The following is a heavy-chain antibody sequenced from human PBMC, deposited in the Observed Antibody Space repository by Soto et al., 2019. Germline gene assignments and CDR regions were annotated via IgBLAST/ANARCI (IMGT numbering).Heavy chain of an antibody. D-gene: IGHD3-10*01. CDR3: ASGAVRLDS. J-gene: IGHJ4*02. CDR2: ISARGGST. Sequence: EVQLLESGGCLEQPGGSLRLSCAASGFTFDSFAMTWVRQAPGKGLEWVSAISARGGSTFYADSVKGRFTISRESSRITLYVQMNSLRAEDTAVYYCASGAVRLDSWGQGTLVTVSS. V-gene: IGHV3-23*01. CDR1: GFTFDSFA.